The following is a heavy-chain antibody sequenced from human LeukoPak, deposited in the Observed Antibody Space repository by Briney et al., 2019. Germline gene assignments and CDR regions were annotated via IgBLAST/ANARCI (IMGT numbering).Heavy chain of an antibody. V-gene: IGHV3-30*03. Sequence: GGSLRLSCAASGFTFSSYGMHWVRQAPGKGLEWVAVISYDGSNKYYADSVKGRFTISRDNSKNTLYLQMNSLRAEDTAVYYCESETFFVFSSGEAMDVWGQGTTVTVSS. CDR1: GFTFSSYG. J-gene: IGHJ6*02. D-gene: IGHD3-3*01. CDR3: ESETFFVFSSGEAMDV. CDR2: ISYDGSNK.